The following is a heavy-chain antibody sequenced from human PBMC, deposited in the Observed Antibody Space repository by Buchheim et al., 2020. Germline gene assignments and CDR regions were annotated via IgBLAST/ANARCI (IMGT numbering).Heavy chain of an antibody. D-gene: IGHD3-3*01. Sequence: QVQLQQWGAGLSKPSETLSLTCAVYGGSFSGYYWSWIRQPPGKGLEWIGEINHSGSTNYNPSLKSRVTISVDTSKNQFSLKLSSVTAADTAVYYCARGLAWYYDFWSGYYKSGWFDPWGQGTL. CDR1: GGSFSGYY. CDR3: ARGLAWYYDFWSGYYKSGWFDP. J-gene: IGHJ5*02. V-gene: IGHV4-34*01. CDR2: INHSGST.